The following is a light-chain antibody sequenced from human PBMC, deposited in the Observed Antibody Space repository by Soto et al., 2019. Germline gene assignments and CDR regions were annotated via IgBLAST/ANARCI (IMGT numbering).Light chain of an antibody. CDR3: QHYGNSLWR. CDR1: QIVRSTY. V-gene: IGKV3-20*01. Sequence: VLTQSPGTLSLSPGESATLSCRASQIVRSTYLAWYQQKPGQAPRLLIYDASSRATDIPDRFSGSGSGTEFTLTISGLEPEDFAVYYCQHYGNSLWRFGQGTKVDIK. J-gene: IGKJ1*01. CDR2: DAS.